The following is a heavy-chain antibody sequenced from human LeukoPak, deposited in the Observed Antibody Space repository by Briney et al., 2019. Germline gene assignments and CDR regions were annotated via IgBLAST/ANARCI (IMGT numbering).Heavy chain of an antibody. D-gene: IGHD4-17*01. J-gene: IGHJ2*01. V-gene: IGHV1-46*01. Sequence: ASVKASCKASGYTFTSYYMHWVRQAPGQGLEWMGIINPSGGSTSYAQKFQGRVTMTRDTSTSTVYMELSSLRSEDTAVYYCARAYRNYWYFDLWGRGTLVTVSS. CDR3: ARAYRNYWYFDL. CDR2: INPSGGST. CDR1: GYTFTSYY.